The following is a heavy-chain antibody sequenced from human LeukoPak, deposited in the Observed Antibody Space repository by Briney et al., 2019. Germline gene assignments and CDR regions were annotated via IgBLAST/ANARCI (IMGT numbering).Heavy chain of an antibody. V-gene: IGHV3-23*01. D-gene: IGHD5-24*01. CDR1: GFTFSSSA. Sequence: GGSLRLSCAASGFTFSSSAMSWVRQAPGKGLEWVSNISGSGSGGSTYYADSAKGRFTISRDNSKNTLYLRMNSLRAEDTAVYYCAKSGYNRFDYWGQGTLVTVSS. CDR2: ISGSGSGGST. J-gene: IGHJ4*02. CDR3: AKSGYNRFDY.